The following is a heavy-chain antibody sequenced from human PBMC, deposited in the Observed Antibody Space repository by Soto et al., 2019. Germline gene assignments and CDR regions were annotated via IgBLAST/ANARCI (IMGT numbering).Heavy chain of an antibody. CDR3: ARGRLISLYYFDY. CDR2: IGTAGDT. D-gene: IGHD2-15*01. CDR1: GFTFIKYY. Sequence: GGSLRVSCAASGFTFIKYYMHWVRQVTGKGLEWVSTIGTAGDTYYPGSVKGRFTISRENAKNSLYLQMNSLRAEDTAVYYCARGRLISLYYFDYWGHGTLVTVSS. V-gene: IGHV3-13*01. J-gene: IGHJ4*01.